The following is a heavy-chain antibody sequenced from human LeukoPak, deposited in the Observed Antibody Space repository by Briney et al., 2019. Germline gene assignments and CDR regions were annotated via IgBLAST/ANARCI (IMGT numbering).Heavy chain of an antibody. CDR2: INPNSGGT. CDR3: ARGAGYCSGGSRSKYDY. CDR1: GYTFSGYY. Sequence: ASVKVSCKASGYTFSGYYMYWVRQAPGQGLEWMGWINPNSGGTKYAQKFQGRVTMTRDTSISTAYMELSSLRSDDTAVYYCARGAGYCSGGSRSKYDYWGQGTLVTVSS. V-gene: IGHV1-2*02. D-gene: IGHD2-15*01. J-gene: IGHJ4*02.